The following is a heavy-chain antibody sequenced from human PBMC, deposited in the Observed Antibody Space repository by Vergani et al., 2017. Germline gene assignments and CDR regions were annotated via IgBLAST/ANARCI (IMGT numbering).Heavy chain of an antibody. Sequence: EVQLLESGGGLVQPGGSLRLSCAASGFTFSSYAMSWVRQAPGKGLEWVSAISGSGGSTYYADSVKGRLTISRDNSKNTLYLQMNSLRAEDTAVYYCAKDPTVTTGSDYWGQGTLVTVSS. CDR1: GFTFSSYA. D-gene: IGHD4-17*01. V-gene: IGHV3-23*01. J-gene: IGHJ4*02. CDR3: AKDPTVTTGSDY. CDR2: ISGSGGST.